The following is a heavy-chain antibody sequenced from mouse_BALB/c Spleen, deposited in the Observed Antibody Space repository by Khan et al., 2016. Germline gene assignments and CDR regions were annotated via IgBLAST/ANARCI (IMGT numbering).Heavy chain of an antibody. V-gene: IGHV3-2*02. CDR1: GYSITSDYA. D-gene: IGHD1-1*01. Sequence: EVQLQESGPGLVKPSQSLSLTCTVTGYSITSDYAWNWLRQFPGNRLEWMGYISYSGCTSYNPSLKSRISITREPSKNQFFLQLNSVTSAATATYDSSKSDYGDKDAMDYWGQGTSVTVSS. CDR2: ISYSGCT. J-gene: IGHJ4*01. CDR3: SKSDYGDKDAMDY.